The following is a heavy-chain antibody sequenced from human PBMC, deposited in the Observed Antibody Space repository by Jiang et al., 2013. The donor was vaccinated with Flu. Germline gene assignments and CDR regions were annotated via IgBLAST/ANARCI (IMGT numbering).Heavy chain of an antibody. CDR1: GFTFGSYA. V-gene: IGHV3-23*01. CDR2: VSGGGGDGR. D-gene: IGHD3-22*01. Sequence: VQLLESGGGLVQPGGSLRLSCAASGFTFGSYAMSWVRQAPGKGLEWVSGVSGGGGDGRYYADSVKGRFTISRDNSKNTLYLQMNSLRAEDTAVYFCAKLTDYFDSSGNFHYWGQGTLVTVSS. J-gene: IGHJ4*02. CDR3: AKLTDYFDSSGNFHY.